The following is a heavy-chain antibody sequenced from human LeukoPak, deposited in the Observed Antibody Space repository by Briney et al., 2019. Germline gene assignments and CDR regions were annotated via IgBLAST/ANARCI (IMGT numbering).Heavy chain of an antibody. J-gene: IGHJ6*03. CDR3: ARDLDYGDYGDDAVYYYYMDV. V-gene: IGHV3-48*01. Sequence: AGGSLRLSCAASGFTFNTYSMNWVRQAPGKGLEWVSYISGSGSTIYYADSVKGRFTIHRDSAKNSLYLQMNSLRVEETAVYYCARDLDYGDYGDDAVYYYYMDVWGKGTTVTVSS. CDR2: ISGSGSTI. D-gene: IGHD4-17*01. CDR1: GFTFNTYS.